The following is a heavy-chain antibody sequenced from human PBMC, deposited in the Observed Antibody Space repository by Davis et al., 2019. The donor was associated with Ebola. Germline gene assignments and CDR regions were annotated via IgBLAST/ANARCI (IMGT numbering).Heavy chain of an antibody. CDR2: IIPIFGTA. V-gene: IGHV1-69*13. CDR1: GGTFSSYA. CDR3: ARAYRKDYDFWSGYPKGDWFDP. Sequence: SVKVSCKASGGTFSSYAISWVRQAPGQGLEWMGGIIPIFGTANYAQKFQGRVTITADESTSTAYMELSSLRSEDTAVYYCARAYRKDYDFWSGYPKGDWFDPWGQGTLVTVSS. J-gene: IGHJ5*02. D-gene: IGHD3-3*01.